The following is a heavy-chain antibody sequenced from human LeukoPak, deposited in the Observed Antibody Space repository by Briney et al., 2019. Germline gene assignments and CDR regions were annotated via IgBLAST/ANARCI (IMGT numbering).Heavy chain of an antibody. CDR1: GGSFSGYY. Sequence: SETLSLTCAVYGGSFSGYYWSWIRQPPGKGLEWIGEINHSGSTNYNPSLKSRVTISVDTSKNHFSLKLSSVTAADTAVYYCARGPPGWYYDSSGYYRYYFDYWGQGTLVTVSS. J-gene: IGHJ4*02. D-gene: IGHD3-22*01. CDR2: INHSGST. V-gene: IGHV4-34*01. CDR3: ARGPPGWYYDSSGYYRYYFDY.